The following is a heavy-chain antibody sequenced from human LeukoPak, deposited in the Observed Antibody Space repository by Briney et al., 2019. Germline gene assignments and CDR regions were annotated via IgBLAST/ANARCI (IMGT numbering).Heavy chain of an antibody. CDR1: GFTFSSYW. CDR3: ARDKIEGPTKLDY. Sequence: PGGSLRLSCAASGFTFSSYWMSWVRQAPGKGLEWVANIKQGESGKYYVDSVKGRFTISRDNAKNSLYLQMNSLRAEDTAVYYCARDKIEGPTKLDYWGQGILVTVSS. CDR2: IKQGESGK. V-gene: IGHV3-7*01. D-gene: IGHD1-1*01. J-gene: IGHJ4*02.